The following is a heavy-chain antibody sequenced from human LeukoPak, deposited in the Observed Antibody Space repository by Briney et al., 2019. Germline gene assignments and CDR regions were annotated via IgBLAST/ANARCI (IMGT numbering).Heavy chain of an antibody. V-gene: IGHV1-18*01. J-gene: IGHJ4*02. CDR2: LSSYNGNT. D-gene: IGHD2-21*02. CDR1: GYTFPSYG. CDR3: ARDLEAYCGGDCCFDY. Sequence: ASVKFSCRASGYTFPSYGISWVRQAPGQGLEWMGWLSSYNGNTNYAQKLQGRVTMTTDTSTSTAYMELRSLRSDDTAVYYCARDLEAYCGGDCCFDYWGQGTLVTVSS.